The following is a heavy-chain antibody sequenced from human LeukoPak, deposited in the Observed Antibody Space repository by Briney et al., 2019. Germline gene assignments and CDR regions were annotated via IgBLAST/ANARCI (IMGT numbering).Heavy chain of an antibody. V-gene: IGHV3-9*01. CDR2: ISWNSGSK. J-gene: IGHJ6*04. CDR3: AELGITMIGGV. Sequence: GGSLRLSCAASGFTFDDYAMHWVRQAPGKGLEWVSGISWNSGSKGYADSVKGRITISRDNAKNSLYLQMNSLRAEDTAVYYCAELGITMIGGVWGKGTTVTISS. D-gene: IGHD3-10*02. CDR1: GFTFDDYA.